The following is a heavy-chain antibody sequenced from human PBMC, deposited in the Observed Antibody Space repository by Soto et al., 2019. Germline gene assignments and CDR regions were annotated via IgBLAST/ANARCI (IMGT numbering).Heavy chain of an antibody. J-gene: IGHJ6*02. Sequence: VQLVQSGAEVKKPGSSVKVSCKASGDTFSSHGITWVRQAPGLGLEWMGGIIPMFDTTNYAQKFQGRHTITADESTSTAYMELSSLSSEDTAVYFCARGAAAGSYYGMDVWGQGTSVTVSS. D-gene: IGHD6-13*01. V-gene: IGHV1-69*12. CDR3: ARGAAAGSYYGMDV. CDR1: GDTFSSHG. CDR2: IIPMFDTT.